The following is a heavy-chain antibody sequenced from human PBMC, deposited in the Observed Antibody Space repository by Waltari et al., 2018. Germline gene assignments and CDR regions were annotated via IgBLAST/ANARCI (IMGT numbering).Heavy chain of an antibody. V-gene: IGHV3-23*01. J-gene: IGHJ4*02. D-gene: IGHD6-19*01. CDR1: AFTLSNSA. CDR3: AKCEMYDSGWCAFFRY. Sequence: DVQLSESGGGFAQPGGSLGLSCVASAFTLSNSAMSWVRQAPGKGLEWVSAIVRSGGTHYIDSVKGRFTISRDNAKNTVYLQMNSLRAEDTAVYYCAKCEMYDSGWCAFFRYWGRGTLVTVSS. CDR2: IVRSGGT.